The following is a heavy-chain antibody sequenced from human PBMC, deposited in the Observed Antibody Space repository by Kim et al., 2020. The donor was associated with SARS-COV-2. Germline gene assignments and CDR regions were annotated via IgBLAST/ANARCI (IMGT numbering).Heavy chain of an antibody. V-gene: IGHV3-9*01. D-gene: IGHD5-12*01. CDR3: ASEMATIWTRKYYFDY. Sequence: SVKGRFTSSRDNAKNSLYLQMNSLRAEDTALYYCASEMATIWTRKYYFDYWGQGTLVTVSS. J-gene: IGHJ4*02.